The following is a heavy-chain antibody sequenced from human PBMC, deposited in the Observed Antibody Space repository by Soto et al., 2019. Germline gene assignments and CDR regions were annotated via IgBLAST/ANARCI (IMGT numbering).Heavy chain of an antibody. CDR2: IHHSAGT. V-gene: IGHV4-4*02. CDR3: ARLVYDTRLNYLYLDS. CDR1: GVSISRGDW. D-gene: IGHD3-22*01. J-gene: IGHJ4*02. Sequence: QVLPHESGPGLVKPSGTLSLTCTVSGVSISRGDWWSWVRQAPGKELQWIGEIHHSAGTSSHPSLRSRVSLSVDTSKNQFSLNLKSVTAADTGVYYCARLVYDTRLNYLYLDSWGQGLLVTLSS.